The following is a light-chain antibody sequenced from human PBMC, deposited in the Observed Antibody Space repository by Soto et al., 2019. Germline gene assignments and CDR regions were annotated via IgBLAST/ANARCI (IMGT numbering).Light chain of an antibody. CDR2: GAS. CDR1: QSISSN. Sequence: EVVMTQSPATLSVSPGERVTLSCRASQSISSNLAWYQLKAGQTPRLLVYGASTRATGFPGKFSGSGSGTEFTLTISDLQSEDLAVYFCQQYNDWPPTFGQGTKVEIK. CDR3: QQYNDWPPT. V-gene: IGKV3-15*01. J-gene: IGKJ1*01.